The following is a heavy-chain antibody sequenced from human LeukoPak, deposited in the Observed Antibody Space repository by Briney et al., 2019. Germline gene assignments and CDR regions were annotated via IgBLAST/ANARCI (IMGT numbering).Heavy chain of an antibody. CDR3: ARDLSPVLSYYYMDV. J-gene: IGHJ6*03. CDR1: GFTFSSYA. D-gene: IGHD2-15*01. V-gene: IGHV3-30*04. CDR2: ISYDGTNK. Sequence: GGSLRLSCAASGFTFSSYAMHWVRQAQGKGLEWVTVISYDGTNKYYADSVKGRFTISRDNSKNTLYLQMNSLRTEDTAVYYCARDLSPVLSYYYMDVWGKGTTVTVSS.